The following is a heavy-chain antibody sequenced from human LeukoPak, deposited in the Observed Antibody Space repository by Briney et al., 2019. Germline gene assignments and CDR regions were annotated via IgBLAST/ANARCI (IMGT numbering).Heavy chain of an antibody. CDR3: ARDGVATYPKNWFDP. Sequence: ASVKVSCKASGYTFTSYGISWVRQAPGQGLEWMGWISAYNGNTNYAQKLQGRVTMTTDTSTSTAYMELRSLRAEDTAVYYCARDGVATYPKNWFDPWGQGTLVTVSS. D-gene: IGHD3-3*01. V-gene: IGHV1-18*01. J-gene: IGHJ5*02. CDR2: ISAYNGNT. CDR1: GYTFTSYG.